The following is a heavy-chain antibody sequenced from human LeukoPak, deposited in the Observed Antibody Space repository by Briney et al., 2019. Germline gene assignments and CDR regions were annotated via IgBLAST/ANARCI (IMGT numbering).Heavy chain of an antibody. D-gene: IGHD3-22*01. CDR3: AREITPYYYDSGDPQYAFDI. J-gene: IGHJ3*02. Sequence: SSQTLSLTCTVSGGSISSGGYYWSWIRQHPGKGLEWIGYIYYSGSTYYNPSLKSRVTISVDTSKNQFSLKLSSVTAADTAVYYCAREITPYYYDSGDPQYAFDIWGQGTMVTVSS. V-gene: IGHV4-31*03. CDR2: IYYSGST. CDR1: GGSISSGGYY.